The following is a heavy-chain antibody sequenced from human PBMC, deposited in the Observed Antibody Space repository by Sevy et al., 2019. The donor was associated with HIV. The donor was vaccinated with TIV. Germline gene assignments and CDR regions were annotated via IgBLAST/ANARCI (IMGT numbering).Heavy chain of an antibody. Sequence: GGSLRLSCAASGLTFRSHAMHWVRQAPGKGLEWVTVISYDGAVRYYGESVKGRFTVSRDNSKTTLYLQMNSLRPDDTALYYCAREAGYSTKNDAFAFWGQGTMVTVSS. CDR3: AREAGYSTKNDAFAF. J-gene: IGHJ3*01. CDR2: ISYDGAVR. V-gene: IGHV3-30-3*01. D-gene: IGHD2-8*01. CDR1: GLTFRSHA.